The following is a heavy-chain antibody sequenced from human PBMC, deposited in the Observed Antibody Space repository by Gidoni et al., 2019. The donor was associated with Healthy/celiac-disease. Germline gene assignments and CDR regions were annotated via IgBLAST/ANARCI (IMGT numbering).Heavy chain of an antibody. CDR3: ASRLGFWSGYYNY. CDR1: GGSFSGDY. D-gene: IGHD3-3*01. J-gene: IGHJ4*02. V-gene: IGHV4-34*01. CDR2: INHSGST. Sequence: QVQLQQWGAGLFKPSETLSLTCAVYGGSFSGDYWSWIRQPPGKGLEWIGEINHSGSTNYNPSLKSRVTISVDTSKNQFSLKLSSVTAADTAVYYCASRLGFWSGYYNYWGQGTLVTVSS.